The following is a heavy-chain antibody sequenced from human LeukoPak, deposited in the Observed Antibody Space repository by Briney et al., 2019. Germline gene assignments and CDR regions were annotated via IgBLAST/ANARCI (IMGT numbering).Heavy chain of an antibody. J-gene: IGHJ5*02. CDR2: INPNSGGT. Sequence: ASVKVSCKASGYTFTGYYMHWVRQAPGQGLEWMGWINPNSGGTNYAQKFQGRVTMTRDTSISTAYMELSSLRSEDTAVYYCASDITMVRGVIIAPFDPWGQGTLVTVSS. CDR1: GYTFTGYY. D-gene: IGHD3-10*01. V-gene: IGHV1-2*02. CDR3: ASDITMVRGVIIAPFDP.